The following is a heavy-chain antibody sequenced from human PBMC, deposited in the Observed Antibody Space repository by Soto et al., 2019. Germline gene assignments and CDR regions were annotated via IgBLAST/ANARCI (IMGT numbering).Heavy chain of an antibody. D-gene: IGHD6-6*01. CDR2: IDWDDDK. Sequence: EPTMSNTTQTLTLTFTFSGFSLSTTGMRVSWIRQPPGKALEWLARIDWDDDKFYSTSLKTRLTISKDTSKNQVVLTMTNMDPVDTATYYCARSRYCSSSLCGWFDPWGQGTLVTFSS. CDR1: GFSLSTTGMR. J-gene: IGHJ5*02. V-gene: IGHV2-70*04. CDR3: ARSRYCSSSLCGWFDP.